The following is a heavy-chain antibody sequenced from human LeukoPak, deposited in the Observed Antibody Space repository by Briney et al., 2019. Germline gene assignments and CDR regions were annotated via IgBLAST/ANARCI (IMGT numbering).Heavy chain of an antibody. J-gene: IGHJ3*02. Sequence: PSETLSLTCAVYGGSFSGYYWSWIRQPPGKGLEWIGYIYDSGSTNYNPSLKSRVTISVDTSKNQFSLKLSSVTAADTAVYFCACLTTAEAFDIWGQGTMVTVSS. V-gene: IGHV4-59*01. CDR1: GGSFSGYY. D-gene: IGHD3-22*01. CDR2: IYDSGST. CDR3: ACLTTAEAFDI.